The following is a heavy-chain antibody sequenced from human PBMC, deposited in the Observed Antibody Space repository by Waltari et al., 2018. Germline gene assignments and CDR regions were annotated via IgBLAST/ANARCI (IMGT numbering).Heavy chain of an antibody. Sequence: VQLVESGGGLVQPGGSLRLSCAASGFTFSSYAMSWVRQAPGKGLEWIGSIYYSGSTYYNPSLKSRVTISVDTSKNQFSLKLSSVTAADTAVYYCARDFGERLVRAFDIWGQGTMVTVSS. CDR1: GFTFSSYA. CDR2: IYYSGST. J-gene: IGHJ3*02. V-gene: IGHV4-38-2*02. D-gene: IGHD3-10*01. CDR3: ARDFGERLVRAFDI.